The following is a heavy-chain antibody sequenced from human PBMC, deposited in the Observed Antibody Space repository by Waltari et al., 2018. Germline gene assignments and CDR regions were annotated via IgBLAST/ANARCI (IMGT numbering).Heavy chain of an antibody. CDR1: GFTFSSSG. J-gene: IGHJ4*02. Sequence: QVQLVESGGGVVQPGRSLRLSCAASGFTFSSSGMPWVRQAPGKGLEWVAVIWYDGSNKYYADSVKGRFTISRDNSKNTLYLQMNSLRAEDTAVYYCATNTDYYDSSGYFDYWGQGTLVTVSS. CDR3: ATNTDYYDSSGYFDY. V-gene: IGHV3-33*01. D-gene: IGHD3-22*01. CDR2: IWYDGSNK.